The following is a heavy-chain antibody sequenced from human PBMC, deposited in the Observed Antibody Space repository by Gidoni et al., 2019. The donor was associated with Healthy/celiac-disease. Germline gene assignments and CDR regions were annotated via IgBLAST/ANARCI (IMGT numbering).Heavy chain of an antibody. J-gene: IGHJ3*02. D-gene: IGHD6-19*01. V-gene: IGHV3-30-3*01. Sequence: QVQLVESGGGGVQPGRYVRLSCAATGFTFSSYAMHWVRQAPGKGLGWVAVISYDGLNKSYADSVKGRFTISRDNSKNTLYLQMNSLRAEDTAVYYCARDRLEAYSSGWTNAFDIWGQGTMVTVSS. CDR2: ISYDGLNK. CDR1: GFTFSSYA. CDR3: ARDRLEAYSSGWTNAFDI.